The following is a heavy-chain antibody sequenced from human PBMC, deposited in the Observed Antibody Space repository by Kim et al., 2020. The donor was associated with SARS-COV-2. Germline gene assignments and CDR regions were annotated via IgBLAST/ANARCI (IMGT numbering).Heavy chain of an antibody. D-gene: IGHD2-2*01. V-gene: IGHV3-72*01. CDR1: GFRVSDYY. J-gene: IGHJ4*01. CDR3: VRVQALSHYDY. Sequence: GGSLRLSCVASGFRVSDYYVDWVRQAPGRGLEGVARSRDKDNSYTTEYAASVKGRFSISRDDSVNSLNLQMNSMKTEDTAVYYCVRVQALSHYDYWG. CDR2: SRDKDNSYTT.